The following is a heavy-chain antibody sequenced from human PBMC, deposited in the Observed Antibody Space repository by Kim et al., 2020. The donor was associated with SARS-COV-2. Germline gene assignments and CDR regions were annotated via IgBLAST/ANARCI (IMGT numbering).Heavy chain of an antibody. CDR1: GYTFTSYG. CDR3: ARDVGQSDTYYYGSAQFDY. D-gene: IGHD3-10*01. V-gene: IGHV1-18*04. J-gene: IGHJ4*02. Sequence: ASVKVSCKASGYTFTSYGISWVRQAPGQGLEWMGWISAYNGNTNYAQKLQGRVTMTTDTSTSTAYMELRSLRSDDTAVYYCARDVGQSDTYYYGSAQFDYWGQGTLVTVSS. CDR2: ISAYNGNT.